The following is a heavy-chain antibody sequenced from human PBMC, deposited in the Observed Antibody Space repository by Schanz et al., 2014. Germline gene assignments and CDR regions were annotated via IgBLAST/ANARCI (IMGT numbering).Heavy chain of an antibody. CDR1: RYTFNTYG. D-gene: IGHD4-17*01. J-gene: IGHJ4*02. Sequence: QVQLEQSGAEVKEPGASVKVSCEASRYTFNTYGLNWVRQAPGQGLEWMGRIIPILGIANYAQKFQGRVTITADRSTSTAYMELSSLRSEDTAVYYCARGYGDSPTDFWGQGTLVTVPS. V-gene: IGHV1-69*04. CDR3: ARGYGDSPTDF. CDR2: IIPILGIA.